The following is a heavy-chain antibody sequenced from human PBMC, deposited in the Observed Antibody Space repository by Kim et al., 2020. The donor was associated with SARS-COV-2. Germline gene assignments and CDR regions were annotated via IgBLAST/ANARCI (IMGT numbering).Heavy chain of an antibody. Sequence: GGSLRLSCAASGFTFSNAWMSWVRQAPGKGLEWVGRIKSKTDGGTTDYAAPVKGRFTISRDDSKNTLYLQMNSLKTEDTAVYYCTARYSGYVRLRGGYGMDVWGQGTTVTVSS. V-gene: IGHV3-15*01. CDR2: IKSKTDGGTT. CDR1: GFTFSNAW. J-gene: IGHJ6*02. CDR3: TARYSGYVRLRGGYGMDV. D-gene: IGHD5-12*01.